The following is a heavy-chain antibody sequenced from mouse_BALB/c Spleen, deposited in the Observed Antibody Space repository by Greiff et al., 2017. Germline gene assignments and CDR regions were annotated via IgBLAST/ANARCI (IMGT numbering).Heavy chain of an antibody. CDR2: IDPSDSYT. CDR3: ARDDNGNKSWFDY. CDR1: GYTFTSYW. Sequence: VQLQQPGAELVKPGASVKLSCKASGYTFTSYWMHWVKQRPGQGLEWIGEIDPSDSYTNYNQKFKGKATLTVDKSSSTAYMQLSSLTSEDSAVYYGARDDNGNKSWFDYWGQGTLVTVSA. J-gene: IGHJ3*01. V-gene: IGHV1-69*02. D-gene: IGHD1-1*01.